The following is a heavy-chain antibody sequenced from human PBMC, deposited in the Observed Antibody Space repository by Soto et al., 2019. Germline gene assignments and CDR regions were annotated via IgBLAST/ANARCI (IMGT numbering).Heavy chain of an antibody. CDR3: AKGNYGGNSELDP. Sequence: GESLKISCAASGFTFSSYAMSWVRQAPGKGLEWVSAISGSGGNTYYADSVKGRFTISRDNSKNTLYLQMNSLRAEDTAVYYCAKGNYGGNSELDPWGQGTLVTVSS. J-gene: IGHJ5*02. CDR1: GFTFSSYA. CDR2: ISGSGGNT. V-gene: IGHV3-23*01. D-gene: IGHD4-17*01.